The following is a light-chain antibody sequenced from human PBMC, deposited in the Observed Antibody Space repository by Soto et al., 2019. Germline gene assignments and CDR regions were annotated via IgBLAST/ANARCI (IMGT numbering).Light chain of an antibody. Sequence: DIQMTQSPSSLSASVGDRVTITCRASQGISSYLAWYQQQPVRVPKLLIYGASTLQSGVPSRFSGSGSGTDFTLTISSLQPEDVATYYCQKYDNAPLTFGGGTKVEIK. V-gene: IGKV1-27*01. J-gene: IGKJ4*01. CDR1: QGISSY. CDR2: GAS. CDR3: QKYDNAPLT.